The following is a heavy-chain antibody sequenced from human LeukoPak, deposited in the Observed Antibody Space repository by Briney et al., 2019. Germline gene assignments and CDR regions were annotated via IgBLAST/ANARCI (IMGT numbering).Heavy chain of an antibody. J-gene: IGHJ4*02. CDR3: ARGFRYCSGGSCRYYFDY. V-gene: IGHV1-3*01. D-gene: IGHD2-15*01. CDR2: INAGNGNT. CDR1: GYTFTSYA. Sequence: ASVKVSCKASGYTFTSYAMHWVRQAPGQRLEWMGWINAGNGNTKYSQKFQGRVTMTRNTSISTAYMELSSLRSEDTAVYYCARGFRYCSGGSCRYYFDYWGQGTLVTVSS.